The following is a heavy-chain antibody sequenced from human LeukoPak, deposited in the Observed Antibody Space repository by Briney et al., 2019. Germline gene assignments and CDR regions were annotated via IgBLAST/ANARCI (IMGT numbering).Heavy chain of an antibody. CDR2: INEDGSEK. V-gene: IGHV3-7*01. D-gene: IGHD1-26*01. J-gene: IGHJ4*02. Sequence: GGSLRLSCSASGFSFSSYWMSWVRQAPGKGLEWVAHINEDGSEKYYVDSVKGGFFISRDNAATSLSLQMNRLRDADTAVYYCARVSVGAPAFDYWGQGNLVTVSS. CDR1: GFSFSSYW. CDR3: ARVSVGAPAFDY.